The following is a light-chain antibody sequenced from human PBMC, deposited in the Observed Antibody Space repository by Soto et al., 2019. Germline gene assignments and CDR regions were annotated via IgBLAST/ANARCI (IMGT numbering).Light chain of an antibody. CDR2: VNSDGSH. V-gene: IGLV4-69*02. CDR1: SAYRTYA. CDR3: QTWITGMV. Sequence: QPVLTQSPSTSASLGASVKLTCTLNSAYRTYAITWHQQQPEKGPRYLMKVNSDGSHTKGDGVPDRFSGSGSGAERYLTISTLHSEDEADYYCQTWITGMVFGGGTKLTVL. J-gene: IGLJ3*02.